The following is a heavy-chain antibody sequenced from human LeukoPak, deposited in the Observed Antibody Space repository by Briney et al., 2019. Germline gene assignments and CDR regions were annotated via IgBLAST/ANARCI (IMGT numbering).Heavy chain of an antibody. D-gene: IGHD4-17*01. CDR1: GFSFRSHG. CDR2: ISPRGDIT. Sequence: GGTLRLSCAASGFSFRSHGMNWVRQAPGKGLEWVSGISPRGDITYYKDSVRGRFTISRDNFKNTVSLQLNSLRSDDTAVYFCARGSRSVTPNFDYWGQGTLVTVSS. V-gene: IGHV3-23*01. J-gene: IGHJ4*02. CDR3: ARGSRSVTPNFDY.